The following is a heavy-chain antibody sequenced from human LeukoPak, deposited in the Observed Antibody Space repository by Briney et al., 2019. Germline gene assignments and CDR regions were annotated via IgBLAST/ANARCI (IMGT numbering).Heavy chain of an antibody. CDR3: ARDGDLNWNDVDY. Sequence: GRSLRLSCAPAAFSLSNPAMSWVRQPPRNWLGWVSTISSSGGSTYYADSVNGRFTISRDNAKNSLYLQMNSLRAEDTAVHYCARDGDLNWNDVDYWGQGTLVTVSS. CDR2: ISSSGGST. CDR1: AFSLSNPA. V-gene: IGHV3-21*01. J-gene: IGHJ4*02. D-gene: IGHD1-20*01.